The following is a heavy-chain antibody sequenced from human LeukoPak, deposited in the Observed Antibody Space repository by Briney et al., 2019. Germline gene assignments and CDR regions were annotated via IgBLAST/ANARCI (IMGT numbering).Heavy chain of an antibody. D-gene: IGHD5-12*01. V-gene: IGHV4-39*01. CDR3: ARRPASSGYDPPFDY. Sequence: PSETLSLTCTLSVGAISSSSSYWGWIRQPPGKGLEWIGCIYYSGTTYYNPSLKSRVTISVDTSKNQFSLKLSSVTAADTAVYYCARRPASSGYDPPFDYWGQGTLVTVSS. CDR2: IYYSGTT. J-gene: IGHJ4*02. CDR1: VGAISSSSSY.